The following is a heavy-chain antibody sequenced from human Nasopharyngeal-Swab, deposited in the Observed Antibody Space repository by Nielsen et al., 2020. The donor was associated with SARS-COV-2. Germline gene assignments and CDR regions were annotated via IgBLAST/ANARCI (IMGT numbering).Heavy chain of an antibody. V-gene: IGHV7-4-1*02. J-gene: IGHJ5*02. CDR3: ARSRAAPWFDP. Sequence: WVRQAPGQGLEWMGWIYTNTGNPTYAQGFTGRFVFSLDTSVSTAYLQISSLKAEDTAVYYCARSRAAPWFDPWGQGTLVTVSS. CDR2: IYTNTGNP. D-gene: IGHD6-6*01.